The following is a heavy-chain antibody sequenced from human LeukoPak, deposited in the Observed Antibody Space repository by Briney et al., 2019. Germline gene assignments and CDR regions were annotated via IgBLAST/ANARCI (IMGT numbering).Heavy chain of an antibody. CDR3: ARGHIVVVTAYYYYYMDV. V-gene: IGHV4-59*01. D-gene: IGHD2-21*02. CDR1: GGSFTPYY. CDR2: ISYSGST. J-gene: IGHJ6*03. Sequence: SETLSLTCTVSGGSFTPYYWSWIRQPPGKGLEWIGHISYSGSTNYNPSLKSRVTISIDTSKNHFSLKLSSMTAADTAVYYCARGHIVVVTAYYYYYMDVWGKGTTVTISS.